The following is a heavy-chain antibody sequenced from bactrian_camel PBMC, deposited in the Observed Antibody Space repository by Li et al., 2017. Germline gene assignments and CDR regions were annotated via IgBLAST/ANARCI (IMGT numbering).Heavy chain of an antibody. CDR2: ISARNTP. Sequence: VQLVESGGGSVQPGGSPTLTCVASGFTFTAYPMTWIRQTPGKDLEWVSFISARNTPHYADFAKGRFAASRDNAKNTVYLQMNSLRSEDTALYYCATNYIWYGARTFKIDGVSYRHTGQGTQVTVS. CDR1: GFTFTAYP. D-gene: IGHD2*01. V-gene: IGHV3S35*01. J-gene: IGHJ4*01.